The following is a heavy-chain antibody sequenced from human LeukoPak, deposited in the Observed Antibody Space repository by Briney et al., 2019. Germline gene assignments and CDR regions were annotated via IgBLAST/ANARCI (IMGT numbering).Heavy chain of an antibody. CDR2: ISGSGGST. D-gene: IGHD6-19*01. CDR1: GFTFRSYA. J-gene: IGHJ4*02. V-gene: IGHV3-23*01. CDR3: AKSGAQWLVQDYFDY. Sequence: PGGSLRLSCAASGFTFRSYAMSWVRQAPGKGLEWVSAISGSGGSTYYADSVKGRFTISRDNSKNTLYLQMNSLRAEGTAVYYCAKSGAQWLVQDYFDYWGQGTLVTVSS.